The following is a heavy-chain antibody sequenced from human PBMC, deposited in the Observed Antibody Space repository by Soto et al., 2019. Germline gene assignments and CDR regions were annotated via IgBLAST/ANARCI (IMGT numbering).Heavy chain of an antibody. Sequence: SQTLSLTCVGSGDTVSSNSVAWNWVRQSPSRGLEWLGRTYYRSRWYSDYAVSVRSRIDINADTSKNQVSLQLNSVTPEDTAVYYCARSEDDSDYYYYGMDVWGQETTVTVSS. V-gene: IGHV6-1*01. D-gene: IGHD3-3*01. CDR3: ARSEDDSDYYYYGMDV. CDR1: GDTVSSNSVA. J-gene: IGHJ6*02. CDR2: TYYRSRWYS.